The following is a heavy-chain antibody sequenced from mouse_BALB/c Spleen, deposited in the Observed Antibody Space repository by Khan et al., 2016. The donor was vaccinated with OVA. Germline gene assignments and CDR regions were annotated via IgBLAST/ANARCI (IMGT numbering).Heavy chain of an antibody. CDR1: GYTFADFL. CDR2: IYPGSGYI. V-gene: IGHV1-77*01. J-gene: IGHJ3*01. Sequence: QVQLQQSGPELVKPGASVRMSCRASGYTFADFLISWLKQRPGQGLEWIGEIYPGSGYIYYNEKFKGKATLTSDKSSNTVYMQLSSLTSEDSAVYFCGRAGYGGFAHWGQGTLVTVSA. D-gene: IGHD3-2*02. CDR3: GRAGYGGFAH.